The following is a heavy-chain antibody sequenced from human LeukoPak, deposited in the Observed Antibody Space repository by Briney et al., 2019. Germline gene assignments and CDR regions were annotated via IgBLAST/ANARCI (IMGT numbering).Heavy chain of an antibody. CDR2: ISYDGSNK. J-gene: IGHJ6*02. D-gene: IGHD4-17*01. CDR3: AKDLWVYMTTTHGMDV. CDR1: GFSLSSYG. V-gene: IGHV3-30*18. Sequence: GRSWRCSCAASGFSLSSYGMHWVRQAPGKGLEWVAVISYDGSNKYYADSVKGRFTISRDNSKNTLYLQMNSLRAEDTAVYYCAKDLWVYMTTTHGMDVWGQGTTVTVSS.